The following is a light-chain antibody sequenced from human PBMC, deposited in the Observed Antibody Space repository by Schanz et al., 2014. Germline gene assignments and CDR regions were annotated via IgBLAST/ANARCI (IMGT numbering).Light chain of an antibody. J-gene: IGLJ2*01. V-gene: IGLV2-14*03. CDR3: CSYAGSSTVV. Sequence: QSALTQPASVSGSPGQSITISCTGTSSDVGGYNYVSWYQHHPGKAPKLIISDVSDRPSGVSNRFSGSKSDNTASLTISGLQAEDEADYYCCSYAGSSTVVFGGGTKLTVL. CDR1: SSDVGGYNY. CDR2: DVS.